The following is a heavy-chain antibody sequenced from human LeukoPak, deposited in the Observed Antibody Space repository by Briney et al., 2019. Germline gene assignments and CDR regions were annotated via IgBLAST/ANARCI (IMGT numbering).Heavy chain of an antibody. Sequence: ASVKVSCKASGYTFTSYYMHWVRQAPGQGLEWMGIINPSGGSTSYARKFQGRVTMTRDTSTSTVYMELSSLRSEDTAVYYCATGFWSGYFGPYYYYYGMDVWGQGTTVTVSS. CDR2: INPSGGST. D-gene: IGHD3-3*01. CDR1: GYTFTSYY. CDR3: ATGFWSGYFGPYYYYYGMDV. J-gene: IGHJ6*02. V-gene: IGHV1-46*01.